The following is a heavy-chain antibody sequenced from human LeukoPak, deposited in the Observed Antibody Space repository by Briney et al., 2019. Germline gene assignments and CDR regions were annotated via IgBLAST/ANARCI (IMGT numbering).Heavy chain of an antibody. D-gene: IGHD3-9*01. V-gene: IGHV3-30*04. J-gene: IGHJ4*02. Sequence: GGSLRLSCAASGFTFSSYAMHWVRQAPGKGLEWVAVISYDGSNKYYADSVKGRFTISRDNSKNTQYLQMNSLRAEDTAVYYCARDRPFDILTGYSYYFDYWGQGTLVTVSS. CDR3: ARDRPFDILTGYSYYFDY. CDR1: GFTFSSYA. CDR2: ISYDGSNK.